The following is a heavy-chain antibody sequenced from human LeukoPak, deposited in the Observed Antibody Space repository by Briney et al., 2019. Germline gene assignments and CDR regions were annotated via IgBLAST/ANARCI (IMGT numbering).Heavy chain of an antibody. V-gene: IGHV3-74*01. D-gene: IGHD2-15*01. CDR2: INTQGTYT. CDR3: VIDLGDYNDF. Sequence: GESLRLSCAVSGITFSSYWMHWVRQDPGRGLLWVSRINTQGTYTNYADSVKGRFTISRDNAKNTLYLQMSSLRADDTAVYYCVIDLGDYNDFWGQGTLVSVSS. J-gene: IGHJ4*02. CDR1: GITFSSYW.